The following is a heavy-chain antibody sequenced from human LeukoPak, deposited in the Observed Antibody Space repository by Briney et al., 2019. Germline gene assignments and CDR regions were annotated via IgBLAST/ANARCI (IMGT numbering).Heavy chain of an antibody. CDR2: INHSGST. CDR1: GGSFSGYY. CDR3: ARRTPVRYFDWLLYPYFDY. D-gene: IGHD3-9*01. J-gene: IGHJ4*02. Sequence: TSETLSLTCAVYGGSFSGYYWSWIRQPPGKGLEWIGEINHSGSTNYNPSLKSRVTISVDTSKNQFSLKLSSVTAADTAVYYCARRTPVRYFDWLLYPYFDYWGQGTLVTVSS. V-gene: IGHV4-34*01.